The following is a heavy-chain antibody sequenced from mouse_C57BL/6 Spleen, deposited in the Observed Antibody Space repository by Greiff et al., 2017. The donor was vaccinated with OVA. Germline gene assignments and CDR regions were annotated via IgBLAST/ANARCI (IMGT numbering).Heavy chain of an antibody. CDR2: IDPENGDT. CDR1: GFNIKDDY. D-gene: IGHD3-1*01. V-gene: IGHV14-4*01. CDR3: TTQLFFDY. J-gene: IGHJ2*01. Sequence: EVHLVESGAELVRPGASVKLSCTASGFNIKDDYMHWVKQRPEQGLEWIGWIDPENGDTEYASKFQGKATITADTSSNTAYLQLSSLTSEDTAVYYCTTQLFFDYWGQGTTLTVSS.